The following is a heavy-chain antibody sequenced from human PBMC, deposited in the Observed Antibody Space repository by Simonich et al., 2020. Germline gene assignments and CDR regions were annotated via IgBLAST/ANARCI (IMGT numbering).Heavy chain of an antibody. Sequence: EVQLVQSGAEVKKPGATVKISCKVSGYTFTDYYMHWVQQAPGTGLEWIGLVEAEDGETIDAEKFQGRVTITADTSTDTAYRELSSLRSEDTAVYYCATVKERGMVLGYWGQGTLVTVSS. J-gene: IGHJ4*02. CDR1: GYTFTDYY. CDR3: ATVKERGMVLGY. D-gene: IGHD3-10*01. CDR2: VEAEDGET. V-gene: IGHV1-69-2*01.